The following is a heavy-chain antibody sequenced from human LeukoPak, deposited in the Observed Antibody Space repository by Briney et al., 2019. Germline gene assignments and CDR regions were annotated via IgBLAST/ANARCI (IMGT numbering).Heavy chain of an antibody. D-gene: IGHD3-22*01. Sequence: GGSLRLSCAASGFTFSSSAMSWVRQAPGKGLEWVANIKQDGSEKYYVDSVKGRFTISRDNAKNSLYLQMNSLRAEDTAVYYCARGFYPDRTMIVVVVDYWGQGTLVTVSS. CDR3: ARGFYPDRTMIVVVVDY. V-gene: IGHV3-7*03. CDR2: IKQDGSEK. J-gene: IGHJ4*02. CDR1: GFTFSSSA.